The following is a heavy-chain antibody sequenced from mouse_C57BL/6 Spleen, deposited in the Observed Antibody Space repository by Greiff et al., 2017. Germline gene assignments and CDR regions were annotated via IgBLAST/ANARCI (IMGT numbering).Heavy chain of an antibody. D-gene: IGHD2-1*01. CDR1: GFNIKDYY. J-gene: IGHJ4*01. CDR2: IDPEDGDT. V-gene: IGHV14-1*01. CDR3: TLGGNPYYAMDY. Sequence: EVQLQQSGAELVRPGASVKLSCTASGFNIKDYYMHWVKQRPEQGLEWIGRIDPEDGDTEYAPKFQGKATMTADTSSNTAYLQLSSLTSEDTAVYYCTLGGNPYYAMDYWGQGTSVTVSS.